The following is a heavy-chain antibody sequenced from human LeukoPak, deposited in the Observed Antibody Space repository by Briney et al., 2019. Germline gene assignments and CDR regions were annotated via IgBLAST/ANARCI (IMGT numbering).Heavy chain of an antibody. J-gene: IGHJ3*02. CDR2: IYYSGST. CDR3: ARHSGLIAAAALDAFDI. V-gene: IGHV4-59*08. Sequence: SETLSLTCTVSGGSISSYYWSWIRQPPGKGLEWIGYIYYSGSTNYNPSLKSRVTISVDASKNQFSLKLSSVTAADTAAYYCARHSGLIAAAALDAFDIWRQGTMVTVSS. CDR1: GGSISSYY. D-gene: IGHD6-13*01.